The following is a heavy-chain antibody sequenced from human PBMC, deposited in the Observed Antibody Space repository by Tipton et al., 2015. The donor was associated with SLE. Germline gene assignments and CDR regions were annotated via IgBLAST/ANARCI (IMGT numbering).Heavy chain of an antibody. Sequence: TLSLTCTVSGGSISSHYWSWIRQPPGKGLEWIGYIYYSGSTNYNPSLKSRVTISVDTSKDQFSLKLSSVTAADTAVYYCARGGTVTGDGMDVWGQGTTVTVSS. V-gene: IGHV4-59*11. D-gene: IGHD4-17*01. CDR2: IYYSGST. CDR3: ARGGTVTGDGMDV. J-gene: IGHJ6*02. CDR1: GGSISSHY.